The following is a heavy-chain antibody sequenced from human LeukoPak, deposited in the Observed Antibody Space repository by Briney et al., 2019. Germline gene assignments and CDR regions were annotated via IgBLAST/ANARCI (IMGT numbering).Heavy chain of an antibody. CDR2: IRGSGGST. J-gene: IGHJ4*02. CDR1: GFTFSSYA. D-gene: IGHD2-2*01. V-gene: IGHV3-23*01. Sequence: GGSLRLSCAASGFTFSSYAMSWVRQAPGKGLEWVSAIRGSGGSTYYADSVKGRFTISRDNSKNTLYLQMHRLRAEDTAVYYCAKDFIRNIVVVPAAILSYFDYWGQGTLVTVSS. CDR3: AKDFIRNIVVVPAAILSYFDY.